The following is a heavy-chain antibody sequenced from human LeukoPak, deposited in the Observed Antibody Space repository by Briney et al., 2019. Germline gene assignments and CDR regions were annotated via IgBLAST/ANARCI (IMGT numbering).Heavy chain of an antibody. CDR2: IYPGDSDT. V-gene: IGHV5-51*01. CDR3: ARHGAYIAVAGPFHYYYGMDV. D-gene: IGHD6-19*01. J-gene: IGHJ6*02. CDR1: GYSFTSYW. Sequence: GESLKISCKGSGYSFTSYWSGWVRQMPGKGLEWMGIIYPGDSDTRYSPSFQGQVTISADKSISTAYLQWSSLKASDTAMYYCARHGAYIAVAGPFHYYYGMDVWGQGTTVTVSS.